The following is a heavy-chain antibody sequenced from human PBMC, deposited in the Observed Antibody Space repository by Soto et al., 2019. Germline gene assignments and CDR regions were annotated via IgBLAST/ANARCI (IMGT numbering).Heavy chain of an antibody. CDR2: INHSGSS. D-gene: IGHD1-1*01. CDR1: GGSFSGYY. V-gene: IGHV4-34*01. J-gene: IGHJ4*02. Sequence: SETLSLTCAVYGGSFSGYYWSWIRQPPGKGLEWIGEINHSGSSNYNPSLKSRVTISVDTSKNQFSLKLSSVTAADTAVYYCARGLDVTDYWGQGTLVTVSS. CDR3: ARGLDVTDY.